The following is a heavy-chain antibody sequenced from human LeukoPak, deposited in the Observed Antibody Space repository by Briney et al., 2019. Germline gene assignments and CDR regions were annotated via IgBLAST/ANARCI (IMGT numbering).Heavy chain of an antibody. D-gene: IGHD6-13*01. J-gene: IGHJ4*02. CDR1: GFTVSSTY. CDR2: LYSGGST. Sequence: GGSLRLSCAASGFTVSSTYMSWVRQAPGKGLEWVSTLYSGGSTHYADSVKGRFTISRDNAKNSLYLQMNSLRAEDTAVYYCARDSSSWRRVDYWGQGTLVTVSS. V-gene: IGHV3-53*01. CDR3: ARDSSSWRRVDY.